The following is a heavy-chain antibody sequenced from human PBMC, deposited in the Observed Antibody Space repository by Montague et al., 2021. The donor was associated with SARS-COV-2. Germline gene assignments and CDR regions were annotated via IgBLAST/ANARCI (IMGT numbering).Heavy chain of an antibody. V-gene: IGHV3-74*01. D-gene: IGHD4-17*01. Sequence: SLRLSCAASGFTFSSYWMHWVRQAPGKGLVWVSRINSDGSSTSYADSVXGRFTISRDNAKNTLYLQMNSLRAEDTAVYYCARDAFHDYGDVWFDPWGQGTLDTVSS. CDR3: ARDAFHDYGDVWFDP. CDR1: GFTFSSYW. J-gene: IGHJ5*02. CDR2: INSDGSST.